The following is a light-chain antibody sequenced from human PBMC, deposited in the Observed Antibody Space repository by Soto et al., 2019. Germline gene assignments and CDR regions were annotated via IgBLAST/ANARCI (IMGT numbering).Light chain of an antibody. CDR2: DAS. J-gene: IGKJ2*01. V-gene: IGKV3-11*01. CDR1: QSVSSY. Sequence: EIVLTQSPATLSLSPGERATLSCRASQSVSSYLAWYQQKPGQAPRLLIYDASTLQSGVPSRFSGSGSGTDFTLTISSLQPEDVATYYCQKYNSAPHTFGQGTKLEIK. CDR3: QKYNSAPHT.